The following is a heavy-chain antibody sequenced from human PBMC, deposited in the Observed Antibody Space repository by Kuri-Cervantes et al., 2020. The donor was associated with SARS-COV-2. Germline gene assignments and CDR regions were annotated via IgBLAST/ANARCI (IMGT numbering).Heavy chain of an antibody. Sequence: GGSLRLSCAASGFTFSRYWMSWVRQAPGKGLGWVSAISGNGGSTYYADSVKGRFTISRDNSKNTLYLQMNSLRADDTAVYYCAKFPVLLVRSLSWYFDLWGRGTLVTVSS. CDR2: ISGNGGST. CDR3: AKFPVLLVRSLSWYFDL. CDR1: GFTFSRYW. J-gene: IGHJ2*01. V-gene: IGHV3-23*01. D-gene: IGHD3-10*01.